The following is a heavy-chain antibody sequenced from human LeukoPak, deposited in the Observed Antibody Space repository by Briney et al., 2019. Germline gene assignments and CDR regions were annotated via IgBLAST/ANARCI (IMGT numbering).Heavy chain of an antibody. CDR1: GYTFTSYY. CDR2: INPTGGST. CDR3: ARVVSSWDY. V-gene: IGHV1-46*01. D-gene: IGHD3-16*02. J-gene: IGHJ4*02. Sequence: ASVKVSCKASGYTFTSYYMHWVRQAPGQGLEWMGLINPTGGSTGYAQKFQGRVTMTRDMSTSTDYMELRSLRSDDTAVYYCARVVSSWDYWGQGTLVTVSS.